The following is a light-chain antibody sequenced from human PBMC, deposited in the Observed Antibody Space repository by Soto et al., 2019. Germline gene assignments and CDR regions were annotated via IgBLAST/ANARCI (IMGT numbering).Light chain of an antibody. CDR1: SSDVGSYNL. CDR3: CSYAGSRTPLI. J-gene: IGLJ1*01. V-gene: IGLV2-23*02. CDR2: EVS. Sequence: QSVVTQAASVSGSPGQSITISCTGTSSDVGSYNLVSWYQQHPGKAPKLMIYEVSKRPSGLSNRFSGSKSGNTASLTISGLQAEDEADYYCCSYAGSRTPLIFGTGTKLTVL.